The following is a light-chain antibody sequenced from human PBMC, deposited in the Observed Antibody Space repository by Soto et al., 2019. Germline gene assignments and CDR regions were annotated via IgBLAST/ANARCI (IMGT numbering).Light chain of an antibody. CDR2: GNS. CDR1: SSNIGAGYD. J-gene: IGLJ7*01. V-gene: IGLV1-40*01. CDR3: QSYDSSLSGAV. Sequence: QSVLTQPPSVSGAPGQRVTISCTGSSSNIGAGYDVHWYQQLPGPSPKLLIYGNSNRPSGVPDRFSGSKSGTSASLAITGLQAEDEADYYCQSYDSSLSGAVFGGGTQLTV.